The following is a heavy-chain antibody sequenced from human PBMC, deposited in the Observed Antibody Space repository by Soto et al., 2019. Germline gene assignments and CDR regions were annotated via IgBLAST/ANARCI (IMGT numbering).Heavy chain of an antibody. D-gene: IGHD3-22*01. Sequence: SGPTLVNPTETLTLTCSDSGFSLTDTRIGVSWIRQAPGKALEWLAHIISNDDKSYSTSLKSRLTISKDTSKSQVVLRMTNMDPVDTGRYYCARALFYSDSDGYYFEFDYWGPGTLVTVSS. CDR1: GFSLTDTRIG. CDR3: ARALFYSDSDGYYFEFDY. V-gene: IGHV2-26*01. J-gene: IGHJ4*02. CDR2: IISNDDK.